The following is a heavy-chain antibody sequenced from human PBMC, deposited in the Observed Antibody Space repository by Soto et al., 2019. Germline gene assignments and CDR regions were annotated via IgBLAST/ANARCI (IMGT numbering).Heavy chain of an antibody. CDR2: ISSSSSYT. D-gene: IGHD3-10*01. Sequence: QVQLVESGGGLVKPGGSLRLSCAASGFTFSDYYMSWIRQAPGKGLEWVSYISSSSSYTNYADSVKGRFTISRDNAKNSLYLKMNRLRAEDTAVYYCARDSSVVRGVIHPTTYYYYGMDVWGQGTTVTVSS. CDR1: GFTFSDYY. V-gene: IGHV3-11*05. J-gene: IGHJ6*02. CDR3: ARDSSVVRGVIHPTTYYYYGMDV.